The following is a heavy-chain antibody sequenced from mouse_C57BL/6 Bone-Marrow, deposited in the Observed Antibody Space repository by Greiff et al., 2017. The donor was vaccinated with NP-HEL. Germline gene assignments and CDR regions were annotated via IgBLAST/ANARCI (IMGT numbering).Heavy chain of an antibody. CDR3: ARGGRIYDGYYDWYFDD. CDR1: GYTFTSYW. V-gene: IGHV1-55*01. Sequence: VQLQQPGAELVKPGASVKMSCKASGYTFTSYWITWVKQRPGQGLEWIGDIYPGSGSTNYNEKFKSKATLTVDTSSSTAYMQLSSLTSEDSAVYYCARGGRIYDGYYDWYFDDWGTGTTVTGSS. D-gene: IGHD2-3*01. J-gene: IGHJ1*03. CDR2: IYPGSGST.